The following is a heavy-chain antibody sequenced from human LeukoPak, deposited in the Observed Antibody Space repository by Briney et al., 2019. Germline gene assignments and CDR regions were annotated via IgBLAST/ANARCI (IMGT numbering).Heavy chain of an antibody. CDR3: AKDSSSGWYLNWYFDL. V-gene: IGHV3-9*03. Sequence: GGSLRLSCAASGFTFDDYAMHWVRQAPGKGLEWVSGISWNNGSIGYADSVKGRFTISRDNAKNSLYLQMNSLRADDMALYYCAKDSSSGWYLNWYFDLWGRGTLVTVSS. CDR1: GFTFDDYA. J-gene: IGHJ2*01. CDR2: ISWNNGSI. D-gene: IGHD6-19*01.